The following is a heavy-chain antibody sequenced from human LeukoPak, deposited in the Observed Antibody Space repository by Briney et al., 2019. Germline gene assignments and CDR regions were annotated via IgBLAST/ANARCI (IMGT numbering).Heavy chain of an antibody. CDR1: GYSFTSYW. D-gene: IGHD3-22*01. Sequence: GESLKISCKGSGYSFTSYWIAWVRQMPGKGLEWMGIIFPGDSDTTYSPFFQGQVTISADKSISTAYLQWSSLKASDTAMYYCARLRGLRRHSSGYYGPWFDYWGQGTLVTVSS. V-gene: IGHV5-51*01. CDR2: IFPGDSDT. J-gene: IGHJ4*02. CDR3: ARLRGLRRHSSGYYGPWFDY.